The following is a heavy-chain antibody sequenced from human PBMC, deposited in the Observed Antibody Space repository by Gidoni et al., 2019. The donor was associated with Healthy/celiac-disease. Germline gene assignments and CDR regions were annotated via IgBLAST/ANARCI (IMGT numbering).Heavy chain of an antibody. V-gene: IGHV4-39*01. CDR1: GGSISSSSYY. Sequence: QLQLQESGPGLVKPSETRSRTGTVSGGSISSSSYYGGWIRQPPGKGLEWIGSIYSSGSPYYNPSLKSRVPISVDTSKNQFSLKLSSVTAADTAVYYCASLEGYYFDYWGQGTLVTVSS. CDR3: ASLEGYYFDY. J-gene: IGHJ4*02. D-gene: IGHD3-22*01. CDR2: IYSSGSP.